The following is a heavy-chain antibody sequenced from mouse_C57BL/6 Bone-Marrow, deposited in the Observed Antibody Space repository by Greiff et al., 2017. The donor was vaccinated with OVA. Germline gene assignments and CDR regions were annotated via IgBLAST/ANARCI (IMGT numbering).Heavy chain of an antibody. J-gene: IGHJ2*01. V-gene: IGHV5-17*01. CDR1: GFTFSDYG. Sequence: DVQLVESGGGLVKPGGSLKLSCAASGFTFSDYGMHWVRQAPEKGLEWVAYISSGSSTIYYADTVKGRFTISRDNAKNTLFLQMTSLRSEDTAMYYCARRHYDYDLDYWGQGTTLTVSS. CDR2: ISSGSSTI. CDR3: ARRHYDYDLDY. D-gene: IGHD2-4*01.